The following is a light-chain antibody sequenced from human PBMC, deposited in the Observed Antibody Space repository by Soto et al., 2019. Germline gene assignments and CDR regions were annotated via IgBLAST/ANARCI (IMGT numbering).Light chain of an antibody. CDR3: QQYNNWPPWT. V-gene: IGKV3-15*01. J-gene: IGKJ1*01. Sequence: EIVLTQSPGTLSLSPGERVTLSCRASQSVSDTFIAWYQQKPGQAPRLLIYGASTRATGIPARFSGSGSGTEFTLTISSLQSEDFAVYYCQQYNNWPPWTFGQGTKVEIK. CDR2: GAS. CDR1: QSVSDT.